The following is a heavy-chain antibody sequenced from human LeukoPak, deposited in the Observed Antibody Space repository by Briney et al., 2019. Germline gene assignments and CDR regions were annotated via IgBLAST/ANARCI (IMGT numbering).Heavy chain of an antibody. CDR1: GFTFSSYE. J-gene: IGHJ6*02. Sequence: GGSLRLSCAASGFTFSSYEMNWVRQAPGKGLGWVSYISSSGSTIYYADSVKGRFTISRDNAKNSLYLQMNSLRAEDTAVYYCARYDSSGYYYYYYGMDVWGQGTTVTVSS. V-gene: IGHV3-48*03. D-gene: IGHD3-22*01. CDR3: ARYDSSGYYYYYYGMDV. CDR2: ISSSGSTI.